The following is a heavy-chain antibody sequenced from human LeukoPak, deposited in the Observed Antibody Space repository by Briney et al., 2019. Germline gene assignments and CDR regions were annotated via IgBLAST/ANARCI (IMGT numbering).Heavy chain of an antibody. CDR2: IKSKTDGGTT. CDR1: GFTFSNAW. D-gene: IGHD3-10*01. Sequence: GGSLRLSCAASGFTFSNAWMSWVRQAPGKGLEWVGRIKSKTDGGTTDYAAPVKGRFTISRDDSKNTLYLQMNSLETEDTAVYYCTTDISGYYYGSGSYVVDYWGQGTLVTVSS. V-gene: IGHV3-15*01. J-gene: IGHJ4*02. CDR3: TTDISGYYYGSGSYVVDY.